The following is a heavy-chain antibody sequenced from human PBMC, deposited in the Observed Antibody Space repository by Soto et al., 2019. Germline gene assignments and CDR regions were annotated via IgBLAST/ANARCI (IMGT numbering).Heavy chain of an antibody. J-gene: IGHJ4*02. CDR1: GYTFTSYA. V-gene: IGHV1-3*05. CDR2: INAGNGNT. Sequence: QVQLVQSGAEEKKRGASVKVSCKASGYTFTSYAMHWVRQAPGQRLEWMGWINAGNGNTKYSQKFQGRVTITRDTSASTAYMELSSLRSEDTAVYYCARSIVVVTALDYWGQGTLVTVSS. CDR3: ARSIVVVTALDY. D-gene: IGHD2-21*02.